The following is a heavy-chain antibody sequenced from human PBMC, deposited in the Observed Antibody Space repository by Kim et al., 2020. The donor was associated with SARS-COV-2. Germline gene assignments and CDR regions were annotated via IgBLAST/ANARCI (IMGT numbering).Heavy chain of an antibody. V-gene: IGHV3-7*03. J-gene: IGHJ6*02. CDR3: ARDMGQYYDILTGYRYYYYGMDV. Sequence: GGSLRLSCAASGFTFSSYWMSWVRRAPGKGLEWVANIKQDGSEKYYVDSVKGRFTISRDNAKNSLYLQMNSLRAEDTAVYYCARDMGQYYDILTGYRYYYYGMDVWGQGTTVTVSS. D-gene: IGHD3-9*01. CDR1: GFTFSSYW. CDR2: IKQDGSEK.